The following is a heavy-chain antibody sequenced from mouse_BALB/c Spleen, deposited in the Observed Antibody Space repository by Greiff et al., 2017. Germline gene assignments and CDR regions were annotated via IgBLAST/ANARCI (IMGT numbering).Heavy chain of an antibody. CDR3: ARQGNYCFDY. CDR2: ISSGGSYT. CDR1: GFTFSSYG. V-gene: IGHV5-6*01. J-gene: IGHJ2*01. Sequence: EVQGVESGGDLVKPGGSLKLSCAASGFTFSSYGMSWVRQTPDKRLEWVATISSGGSYTYYPDSVKGRFTISRDNAKNTLYLQMSSLKSEDTAMYYCARQGNYCFDYWGQGTTLTVSS. D-gene: IGHD2-1*01.